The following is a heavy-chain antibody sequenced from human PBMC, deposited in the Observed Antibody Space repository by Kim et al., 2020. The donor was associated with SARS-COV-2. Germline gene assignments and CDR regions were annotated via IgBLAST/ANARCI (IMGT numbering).Heavy chain of an antibody. J-gene: IGHJ4*02. D-gene: IGHD5-18*01. CDR3: ARLPRAQLWGYFDY. Sequence: SETLSLTCTVSGGSISSSSYYWGWIRQPPGKGLEWIGSIYYSGSTYYNPSLKSRVTISVDTSKNQFSLKLSSVTAADTAVYYCARLPRAQLWGYFDYWGQGTLVTVSS. CDR1: GGSISSSSYY. CDR2: IYYSGST. V-gene: IGHV4-39*01.